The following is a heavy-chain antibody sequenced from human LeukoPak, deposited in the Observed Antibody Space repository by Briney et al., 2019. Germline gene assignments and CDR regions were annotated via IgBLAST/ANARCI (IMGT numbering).Heavy chain of an antibody. V-gene: IGHV1-8*02. CDR2: MNPNSGNT. J-gene: IGHJ4*02. CDR1: GGTFSSYT. D-gene: IGHD5-18*01. CDR3: ARWIQGASH. Sequence: ASVKVSCKASGGTFSSYTISWVRQATGQGLEWMGWMNPNSGNTGYAQKFQGRVTMTRNTSISTAYMELSSLRSEDTAVYYCARWIQGASHWGQGTLVTVSS.